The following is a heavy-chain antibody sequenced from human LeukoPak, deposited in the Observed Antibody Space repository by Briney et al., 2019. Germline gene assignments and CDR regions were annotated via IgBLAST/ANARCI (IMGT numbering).Heavy chain of an antibody. Sequence: SETLSLTCTVSGGSISSYYWSWIRQPPGKGLEWIGYIYYSGSTNYNSSLKSRVTISVDTSKNQFSLKLSSVTAADTAVYYCARDGSELDYWGQGTLVTVSS. D-gene: IGHD3-10*01. V-gene: IGHV4-59*01. J-gene: IGHJ4*02. CDR3: ARDGSELDY. CDR2: IYYSGST. CDR1: GGSISSYY.